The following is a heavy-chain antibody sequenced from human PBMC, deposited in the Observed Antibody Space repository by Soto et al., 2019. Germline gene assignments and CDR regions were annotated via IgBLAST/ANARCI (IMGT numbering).Heavy chain of an antibody. CDR1: GGTFSSYT. CDR2: IIPILGIA. J-gene: IGHJ6*03. V-gene: IGHV1-69*02. CDR3: ALYNWGWELCRSSSCDSDYYSYYMDV. D-gene: IGHD2-2*01. Sequence: QVQLVQSGAEVKKPGSSVKVSCKASGGTFSSYTISWVRQAPGQGLEWMGRIIPILGIANYAQKFQGRVTITADISTSTAYMERSSLSSEDLELDYCALYNWGWELCRSSSCDSDYYSYYMDVCGKGTKVTVSS.